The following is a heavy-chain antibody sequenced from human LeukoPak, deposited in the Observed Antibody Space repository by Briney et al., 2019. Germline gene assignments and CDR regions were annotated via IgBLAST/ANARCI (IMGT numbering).Heavy chain of an antibody. CDR3: ARLLYGDYSPFDY. J-gene: IGHJ4*02. D-gene: IGHD4-17*01. V-gene: IGHV5-51*01. Sequence: GGALQISWQGSGFRFTYYWIGPVRPVPGEGLEWMGIIYPCYSDSRYSPSFQGQVTVSADKSISTAYLQWSSLKASDTAMYYCARLLYGDYSPFDYWGQGTLLTASS. CDR2: IYPCYSDS. CDR1: GFRFTYYW.